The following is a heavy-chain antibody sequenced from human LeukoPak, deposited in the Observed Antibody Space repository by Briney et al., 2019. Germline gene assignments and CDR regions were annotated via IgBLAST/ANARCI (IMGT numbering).Heavy chain of an antibody. J-gene: IGHJ4*02. D-gene: IGHD6-6*01. V-gene: IGHV1-46*01. CDR2: IKPTGGDT. CDR3: ARGGYSSSVFDY. CDR1: GYTFTNYY. Sequence: ASVKVSCKASGYTFTNYYIHWVRQAPGQGLEWMGIIKPTGGDTSYAQKFQGRVTITADESTSTAYMELSSLRSEDTAVYYCARGGYSSSVFDYWGQGTLVTVSS.